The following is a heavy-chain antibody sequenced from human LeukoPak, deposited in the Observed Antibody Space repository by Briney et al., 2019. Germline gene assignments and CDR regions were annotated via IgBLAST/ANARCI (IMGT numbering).Heavy chain of an antibody. CDR2: ISGSGSDT. CDR3: ARVGSIAAAGTPDY. Sequence: GGSLRLSCAASGFIFSDYYMTWIRQAPGKGLEWLSYISGSGSDTNYADSVKGRFTTSRDNAKNSRYLQMNSLRAEDTAVYYCARVGSIAAAGTPDYWGQGTLVTVSS. J-gene: IGHJ4*02. V-gene: IGHV3-11*06. D-gene: IGHD6-13*01. CDR1: GFIFSDYY.